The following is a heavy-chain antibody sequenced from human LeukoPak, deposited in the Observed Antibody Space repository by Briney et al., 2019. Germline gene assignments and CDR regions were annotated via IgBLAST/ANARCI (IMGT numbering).Heavy chain of an antibody. J-gene: IGHJ1*01. V-gene: IGHV1-45*02. CDR1: GYTFSYRY. CDR3: AVGSDVGSYLAFQY. D-gene: IGHD1-26*01. Sequence: SVKVSFKASGYTFSYRYLHWVRQAPGQTLDWMGWITPFNGNTKYAQKFHDRVTITRDTSMSTAYMELSGLKSEDTAMHYCAVGSDVGSYLAFQYWGQGTLVTVSS. CDR2: ITPFNGNT.